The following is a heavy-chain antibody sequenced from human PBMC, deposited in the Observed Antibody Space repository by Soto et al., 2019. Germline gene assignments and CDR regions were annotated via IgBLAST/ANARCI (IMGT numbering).Heavy chain of an antibody. CDR1: GGSVSSGSYY. D-gene: IGHD4-17*01. V-gene: IGHV4-61*01. CDR2: IYHSGST. CDR3: ARGIHDYGDYYFDY. Sequence: SETLSLTCTVSGGSVSSGSYYWSWIRQPPGKGLEWIGYIYHSGSTYYNPSLKSRVTISVDRSKNQFSLKLSSVTAADTAVYYCARGIHDYGDYYFDYWGQGTLVTVSS. J-gene: IGHJ4*02.